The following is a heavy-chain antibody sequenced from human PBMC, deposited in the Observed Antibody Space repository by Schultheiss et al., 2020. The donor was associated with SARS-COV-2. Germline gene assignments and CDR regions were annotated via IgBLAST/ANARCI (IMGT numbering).Heavy chain of an antibody. J-gene: IGHJ5*02. CDR3: ARDLTVTTHNWFDP. V-gene: IGHV1-18*01. D-gene: IGHD4-17*01. Sequence: ASVKVSCKASGYTFTSYAMHWVRQAPGQGLEWMGWISAYNGNRNYVQKLQGRVTMTTDTSTSTAYMELRSLRSDDTAVYYCARDLTVTTHNWFDPWGQGTLVTVSS. CDR2: ISAYNGNR. CDR1: GYTFTSYA.